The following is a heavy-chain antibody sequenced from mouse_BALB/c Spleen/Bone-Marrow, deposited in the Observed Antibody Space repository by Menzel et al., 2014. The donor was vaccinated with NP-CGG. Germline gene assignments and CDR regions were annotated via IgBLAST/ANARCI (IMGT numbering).Heavy chain of an antibody. V-gene: IGHV5-6-2*01. CDR1: GFTFSSYY. D-gene: IGHD1-1*01. Sequence: DVKLVESGGGLVKLGGSLKLSCAASGFTFSSYYMSWVRQTPEKRLELVAAINSNGGSTYYPDTVKGRFTISRDNAKNTLYLQMSSLKSEDTALYYCARHGSSYAMDYWGQGTSVTVSS. J-gene: IGHJ4*01. CDR3: ARHGSSYAMDY. CDR2: INSNGGST.